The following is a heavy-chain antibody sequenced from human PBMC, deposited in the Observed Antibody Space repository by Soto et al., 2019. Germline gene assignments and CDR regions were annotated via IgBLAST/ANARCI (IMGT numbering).Heavy chain of an antibody. V-gene: IGHV1-3*01. Sequence: ASVKVSCKASGYTFTSYGISWVRQAPGQRLEWMGWINVGNGNTRYSQKFQGRLTLTRDTPGNTAYLELNSLISEDTAVYYCARHVTHETTTVTTGFDYWGQGTLVTVSS. CDR3: ARHVTHETTTVTTGFDY. CDR2: INVGNGNT. J-gene: IGHJ4*02. CDR1: GYTFTSYG. D-gene: IGHD4-17*01.